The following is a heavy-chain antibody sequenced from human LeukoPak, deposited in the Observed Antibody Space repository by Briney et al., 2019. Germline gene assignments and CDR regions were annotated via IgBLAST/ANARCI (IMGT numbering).Heavy chain of an antibody. Sequence: GGSLRLSCAASGFTFSSYGMHWVRQAPGKGLEWVAFIRYDGSNKYYADSVKGRFTISRDNSKNTLYLQMDSLRAEDTAVYYCARRAGGYSHPYDYWGQGILVTVSS. CDR3: ARRAGGYSHPYDY. J-gene: IGHJ4*02. CDR2: IRYDGSNK. CDR1: GFTFSSYG. D-gene: IGHD4-23*01. V-gene: IGHV3-30*02.